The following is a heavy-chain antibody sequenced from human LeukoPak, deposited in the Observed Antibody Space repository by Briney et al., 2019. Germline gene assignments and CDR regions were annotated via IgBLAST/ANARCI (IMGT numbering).Heavy chain of an antibody. Sequence: ASVKVSCKASGYTFTGYHMHWVRQAPGQGLEWMGWINPNSGGTNYAQKFQGRVTMTRDTSISTAYMELSRLRSDDTAVYYCASAESYLGDSGYFDYWGQGTLVTVSS. D-gene: IGHD3-10*01. V-gene: IGHV1-2*02. J-gene: IGHJ4*02. CDR1: GYTFTGYH. CDR3: ASAESYLGDSGYFDY. CDR2: INPNSGGT.